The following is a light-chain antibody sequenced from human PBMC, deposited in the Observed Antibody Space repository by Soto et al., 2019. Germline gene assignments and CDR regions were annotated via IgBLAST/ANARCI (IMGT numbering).Light chain of an antibody. J-gene: IGKJ1*01. CDR3: QKYSSSPWT. CDR1: QGIANY. CDR2: ASS. Sequence: DIQMTQPPSSLSASVGDRVTTSCRASQGIANYLAWYQQKPGKVPELMIYASSTLHSGVPSRFSGSVSGTDFTLTISSLQPEDVASYYCQKYSSSPWTFGQGTKVEIK. V-gene: IGKV1-27*01.